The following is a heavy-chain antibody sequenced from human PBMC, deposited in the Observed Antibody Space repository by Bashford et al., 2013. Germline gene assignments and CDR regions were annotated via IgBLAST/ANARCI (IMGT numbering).Heavy chain of an antibody. CDR2: INSKSGDT. J-gene: IGHJ3*01. D-gene: IGHD1-26*01. CDR3: ARDGPVVGVWNAFDV. Sequence: WVRQAPGQGLEWMGWINSKSGDTGYAQKFQGRVTMTRDTSISTAYMELSSLRSDDTAVYFCARDGPVVGVWNAFDVWGQGTVVTVSS. V-gene: IGHV1-2*02.